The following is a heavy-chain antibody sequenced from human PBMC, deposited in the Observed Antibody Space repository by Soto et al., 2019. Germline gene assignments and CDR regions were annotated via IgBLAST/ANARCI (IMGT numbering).Heavy chain of an antibody. V-gene: IGHV4-59*01. CDR2: IYYSGST. D-gene: IGHD4-4*01. CDR1: GGSISSYY. CDR3: ARGFTGTPGYYYYGMDV. Sequence: QVQLQESGPGLVKPSETLSLTCTVSGGSISSYYWSWIRQPPGKGLEWIGYIYYSGSTNYNPSLKSRVTISVDTSKNQFSLKLSSVTAADTAVYYCARGFTGTPGYYYYGMDVWGPGTTVTVSS. J-gene: IGHJ6*02.